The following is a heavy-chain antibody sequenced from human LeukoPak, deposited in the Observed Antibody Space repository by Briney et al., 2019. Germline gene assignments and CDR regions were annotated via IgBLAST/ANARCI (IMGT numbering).Heavy chain of an antibody. D-gene: IGHD3-22*01. V-gene: IGHV3-23*01. CDR2: ISGSGGNT. CDR3: ARGMSATSGYLELEY. Sequence: GGSLRLSCAASGFTFSSYAMSWVRQSPGKGLEWVSAISGSGGNTYSADSVKGRCTISRDNSLQTLFLHMYSLRAEDTAVYYCARGMSATSGYLELEYWGQGALVTVPT. J-gene: IGHJ4*02. CDR1: GFTFSSYA.